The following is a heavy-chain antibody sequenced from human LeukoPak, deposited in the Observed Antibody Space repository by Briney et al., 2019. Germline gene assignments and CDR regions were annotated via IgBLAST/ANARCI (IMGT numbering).Heavy chain of an antibody. V-gene: IGHV4-59*01. CDR2: IYYSGST. Sequence: PSETLSLTCTVSGGSISSYYWSWIRQPPGKGLEWIGYIYYSGSTNYNPPLKSGGTITVNTSNNQFSLKLSSVTAADTAVYYCAREITIFYRTNWFDPWGQGTLVTVSS. CDR3: AREITIFYRTNWFDP. J-gene: IGHJ5*02. CDR1: GGSISSYY. D-gene: IGHD3-9*01.